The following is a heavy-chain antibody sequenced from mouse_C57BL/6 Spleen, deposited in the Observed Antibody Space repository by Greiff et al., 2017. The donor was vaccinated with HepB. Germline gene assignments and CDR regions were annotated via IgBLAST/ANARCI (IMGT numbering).Heavy chain of an antibody. V-gene: IGHV3-6*01. CDR2: ISYDGSN. CDR1: GYSITSGYY. Sequence: EVKLQESGPGLVKPSQSLSLTCSVTGYSITSGYYWNWIRQFPGNKLEWMGYISYDGSNNYNPSLKNRISITRDTSKNQFFLKLNSVTTEDTATYYCARGDYDDVFDYWGQGTTLTVSS. CDR3: ARGDYDDVFDY. J-gene: IGHJ2*01. D-gene: IGHD2-4*01.